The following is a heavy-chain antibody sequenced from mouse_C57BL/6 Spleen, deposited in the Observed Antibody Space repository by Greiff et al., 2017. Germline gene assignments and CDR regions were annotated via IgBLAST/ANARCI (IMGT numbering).Heavy chain of an antibody. CDR3: ATSDPFYYGGSYGYFDY. CDR1: GYTFTSYW. D-gene: IGHD1-1*01. J-gene: IGHJ2*01. Sequence: QVQLQQPGAELVMPGASVKLSCKASGYTFTSYWMHWVKQRPGQGLEWIGEIDPSDSYTNYNQKFKGKSTLTVDKSSSTAYMQLSSLTSEDSAVYYCATSDPFYYGGSYGYFDYWGQGTTLTVSS. CDR2: IDPSDSYT. V-gene: IGHV1-69*01.